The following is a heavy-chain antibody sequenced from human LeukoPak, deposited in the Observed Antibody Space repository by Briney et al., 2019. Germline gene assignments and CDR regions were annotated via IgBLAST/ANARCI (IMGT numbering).Heavy chain of an antibody. D-gene: IGHD4-17*01. CDR1: GFTFSSYS. CDR2: ISGSGGST. Sequence: GGSLRLSCAASGFTFSSYSMNWVRQAPGKWLEWVSAISGSGGSTYYADSVKGRFTISRDNSKNTLYLQMNSLRAEDTAVYYCAKASAGDYVGYFDSWGQGTLVTVSS. CDR3: AKASAGDYVGYFDS. V-gene: IGHV3-23*01. J-gene: IGHJ4*02.